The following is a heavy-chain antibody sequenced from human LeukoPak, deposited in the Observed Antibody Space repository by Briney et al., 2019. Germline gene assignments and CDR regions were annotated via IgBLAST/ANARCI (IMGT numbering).Heavy chain of an antibody. V-gene: IGHV3-7*03. CDR1: GLTVSNHW. D-gene: IGHD5-18*01. J-gene: IGHJ5*02. Sequence: GGSLRLSCVASGLTVSNHWMSWVRQAPGRGLEWVANIREERGQEYYVDSVKGRFTISKNSAKNSLYLQMNTLRVEDTAMYYCASLDTAKQPLANHWGQGTLVTVSS. CDR3: ASLDTAKQPLANH. CDR2: IREERGQE.